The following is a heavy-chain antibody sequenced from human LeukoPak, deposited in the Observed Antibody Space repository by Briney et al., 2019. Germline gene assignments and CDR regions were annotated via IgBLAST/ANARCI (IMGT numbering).Heavy chain of an antibody. Sequence: GGSLRLSCAASGSTFSTYTMHWVRQAPGKGLEWVAFIRYDGSNKYYADSVKGRFTISRDNSKNTLYLQMNSLRAEDTAVYYCAKDLGGRGVTTPYFDYWGQGTLVTVSS. J-gene: IGHJ4*02. V-gene: IGHV3-30*02. CDR1: GSTFSTYT. CDR3: AKDLGGRGVTTPYFDY. D-gene: IGHD4-11*01. CDR2: IRYDGSNK.